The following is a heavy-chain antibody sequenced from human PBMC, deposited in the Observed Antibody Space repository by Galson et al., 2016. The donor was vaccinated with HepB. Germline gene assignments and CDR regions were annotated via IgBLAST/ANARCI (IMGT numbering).Heavy chain of an antibody. CDR3: VLSILVRGVIRLDS. J-gene: IGHJ4*02. D-gene: IGHD3-10*01. CDR1: GFSLTTGGLG. CDR2: IYWDDDK. V-gene: IGHV2-5*02. Sequence: PALVKPTQTLTLTCTFSGFSLTTGGLGVAWIRQPPGKALEWLGHIYWDDDKRYNPSLMSRLTVSKDTSINQVVLTMTDLDPMNTATYYCVLSILVRGVIRLDSWGQGTLVTVSS.